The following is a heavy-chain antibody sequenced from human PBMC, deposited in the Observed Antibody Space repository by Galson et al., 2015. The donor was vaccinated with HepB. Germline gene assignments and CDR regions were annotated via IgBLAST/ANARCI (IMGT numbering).Heavy chain of an antibody. CDR1: GGSISSYY. CDR3: ARIKKRLLLGAFDI. Sequence: ETLSLTCTVSGGSISSYYWSWIRQPPGKGLEWIGYIYYSGSTNYNPSLKSRVTISVDTSKNQFSLKLSSVTAADTAVYYCARIKKRLLLGAFDIWGQGTMVTVSS. CDR2: IYYSGST. V-gene: IGHV4-59*01. D-gene: IGHD2-15*01. J-gene: IGHJ3*02.